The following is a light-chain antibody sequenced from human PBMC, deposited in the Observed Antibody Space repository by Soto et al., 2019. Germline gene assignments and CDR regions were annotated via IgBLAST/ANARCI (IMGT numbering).Light chain of an antibody. CDR3: QQYGSSPWT. CDR2: GAS. V-gene: IGKV3-20*01. Sequence: EPVLTQSPGTLSLSPGERATLSCRASQTISSNYLAWYRQTPGQAPRLLIYGASNMATGIADRFSGSGSGTEFTLIISRLEPEDFALYYCQQYGSSPWTFGQGTKVEIK. J-gene: IGKJ1*01. CDR1: QTISSNY.